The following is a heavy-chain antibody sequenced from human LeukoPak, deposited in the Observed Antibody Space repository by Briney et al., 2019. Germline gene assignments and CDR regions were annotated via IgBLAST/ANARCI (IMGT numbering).Heavy chain of an antibody. J-gene: IGHJ6*02. Sequence: GGSLRLSCAASGLTFSDYYMSWIRQAPGKGLEWVSYISSSGSTIYYADSVKGRFTISRDNAKNSLYLQMNSLRAEDTAVYYCARDIENYAYYYGMDVWGQGTTVTVSS. CDR3: ARDIENYAYYYGMDV. V-gene: IGHV3-11*01. CDR2: ISSSGSTI. CDR1: GLTFSDYY. D-gene: IGHD1-7*01.